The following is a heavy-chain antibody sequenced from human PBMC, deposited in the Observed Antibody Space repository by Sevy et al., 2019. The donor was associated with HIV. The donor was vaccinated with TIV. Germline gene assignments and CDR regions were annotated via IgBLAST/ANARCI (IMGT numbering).Heavy chain of an antibody. J-gene: IGHJ6*02. Sequence: GGSLRLSCAASGVTFSSYGIHWVRQAPGKGLEWVAVISYDGSKKNHAESMKGRFTISRDNSKNTLYLEISSLRPENTAVYYCAHSSGLYGYYYGMDVWGQGTRVTVSS. CDR3: AHSSGLYGYYYGMDV. V-gene: IGHV3-30*03. CDR2: ISYDGSKK. CDR1: GVTFSSYG. D-gene: IGHD3-3*01.